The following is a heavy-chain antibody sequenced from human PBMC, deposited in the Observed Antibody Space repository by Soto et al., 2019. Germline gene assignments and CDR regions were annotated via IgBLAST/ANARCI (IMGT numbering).Heavy chain of an antibody. Sequence: QVQLVQSGAEVKKPWSSVKVSCKASGGTFSSYAISWVRQAPGQGLEWMGGIIPIFGTANYAQKFQGRVTITADDSTSTAYMELRSLRSEDTAVYYCATQPMDTITYYYGMYVWGQGTTVTVSS. CDR3: ATQPMDTITYYYGMYV. D-gene: IGHD5-18*01. V-gene: IGHV1-69*12. J-gene: IGHJ6*02. CDR2: IIPIFGTA. CDR1: GGTFSSYA.